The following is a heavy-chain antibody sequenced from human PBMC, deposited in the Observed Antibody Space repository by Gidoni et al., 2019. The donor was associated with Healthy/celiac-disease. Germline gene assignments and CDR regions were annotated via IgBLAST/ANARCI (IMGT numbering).Heavy chain of an antibody. CDR2: ISYDGSNK. J-gene: IGHJ4*02. CDR1: GFAFSSYG. Sequence: QVQLVESGGGVVQPGRSLRLSCAASGFAFSSYGMHWVRQAPGKGLEWVAVISYDGSNKYYADSVKGRFTISRDNSKNTLYLQMNSLRAEDTAVYYCAKVDTAMGGLGSFDYWGQGTLVTVSS. CDR3: AKVDTAMGGLGSFDY. D-gene: IGHD5-18*01. V-gene: IGHV3-30*18.